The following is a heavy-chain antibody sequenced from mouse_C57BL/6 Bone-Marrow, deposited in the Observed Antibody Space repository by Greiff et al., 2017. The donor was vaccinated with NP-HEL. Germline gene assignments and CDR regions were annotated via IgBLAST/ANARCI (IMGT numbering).Heavy chain of an antibody. CDR1: GYTFTSYG. J-gene: IGHJ2*01. Sequence: VQLQESGAELARPGASVKLSCKASGYTFTSYGISWVKQRTGQGLEWIGEIYPRSGNTYYNEKFKGKATLTADKSSSTAYMELRSLTSEDSAVYFCARDWEKRVFDYWGQGTTLTVSS. CDR3: ARDWEKRVFDY. CDR2: IYPRSGNT. D-gene: IGHD4-1*01. V-gene: IGHV1-81*01.